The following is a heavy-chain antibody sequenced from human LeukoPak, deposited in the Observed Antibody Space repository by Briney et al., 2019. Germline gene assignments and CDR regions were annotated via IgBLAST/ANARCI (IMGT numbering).Heavy chain of an antibody. J-gene: IGHJ5*02. CDR2: ISAYNGNT. Sequence: ASVKVSCKASGYTFTNYGLSWVRQAPGQGLEWMGWISAYNGNTNYAQKLQGRVTMTTDTSTSTAYMELRSLRSDDTAVYYCARKELLWFGNDWFDPWGQGTLVTVSS. CDR1: GYTFTNYG. D-gene: IGHD3-10*01. V-gene: IGHV1-18*01. CDR3: ARKELLWFGNDWFDP.